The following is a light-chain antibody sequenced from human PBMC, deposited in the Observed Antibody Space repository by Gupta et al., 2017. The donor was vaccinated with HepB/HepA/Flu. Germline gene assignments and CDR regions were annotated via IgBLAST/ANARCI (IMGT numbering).Light chain of an antibody. CDR3: SSYTSSTTVI. Sequence: QSALTQPASVSGSPGQSITISSPGTSSDVGNYKYVSWYQQHPGKAPKLMIYEVNNRPSGVSNRFSGSTSGNTASLTISGLQAEDEADYYCSSYTSSTTVIFGGGTKLTVL. CDR2: EVN. J-gene: IGLJ2*01. V-gene: IGLV2-14*01. CDR1: SSDVGNYKY.